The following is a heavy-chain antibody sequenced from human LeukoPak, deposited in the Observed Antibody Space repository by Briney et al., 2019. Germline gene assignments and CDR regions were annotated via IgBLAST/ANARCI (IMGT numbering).Heavy chain of an antibody. CDR3: ARASGYSSSWGCFDY. V-gene: IGHV3-48*03. CDR2: ISSSGSTI. D-gene: IGHD6-13*01. J-gene: IGHJ4*02. Sequence: GGSLRLSCAASGFTFSSYEMNWVRQAPGKGLEWVSYISSSGSTIYYADSVKGRFTISRDNAKNSLYLQMNSLRAEDTAVYYCARASGYSSSWGCFDYWGQGTLVTVSS. CDR1: GFTFSSYE.